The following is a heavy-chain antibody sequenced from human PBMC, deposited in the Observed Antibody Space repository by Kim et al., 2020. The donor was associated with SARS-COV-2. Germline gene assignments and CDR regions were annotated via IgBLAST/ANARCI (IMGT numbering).Heavy chain of an antibody. CDR1: GYTFTGYY. D-gene: IGHD6-13*01. J-gene: IGHJ4*02. CDR2: INPNSGGT. V-gene: IGHV1-2*02. CDR3: VGELRGRAAAGTGGFDY. Sequence: ASVKVSCKASGYTFTGYYMHWVRQAPGQGLEWMGWINPNSGGTNYAQKFQGRVTMTRDTSISTAYMELSRLRSDDTAVYYCVGELRGRAAAGTGGFDYWGQGTLVTVSS.